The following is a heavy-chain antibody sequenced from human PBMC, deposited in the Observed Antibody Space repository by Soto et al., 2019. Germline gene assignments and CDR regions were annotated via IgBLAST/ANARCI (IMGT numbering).Heavy chain of an antibody. Sequence: QVQLQESGPGLVKPSQTLSLTCIVSGGSISNVNDCWSWIRQRPDKGLEWIGHIYSGGSIYTNPSFTSRVTIQGDTSKNQFSLQLSSVSAADTAVYYCARGPSGDKVDYWGQGTLVTLSS. CDR3: ARGPSGDKVDY. CDR2: IYSGGSI. D-gene: IGHD7-27*01. CDR1: GGSISNVNDC. J-gene: IGHJ4*02. V-gene: IGHV4-30-4*01.